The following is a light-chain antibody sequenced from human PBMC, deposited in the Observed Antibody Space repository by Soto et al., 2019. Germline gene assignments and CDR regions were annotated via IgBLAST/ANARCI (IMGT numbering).Light chain of an antibody. V-gene: IGKV1-39*01. CDR2: AAS. J-gene: IGKJ2*01. Sequence: DIQMTQSPSSLSASVGDTVNITCRASQSISLHLNCYQHKPGKVPKLLIYAASNLQSGVPSMFSGSGSETDFALTISSLQPEDFATYYCQQSYITPYTFGQGTKLEIK. CDR1: QSISLH. CDR3: QQSYITPYT.